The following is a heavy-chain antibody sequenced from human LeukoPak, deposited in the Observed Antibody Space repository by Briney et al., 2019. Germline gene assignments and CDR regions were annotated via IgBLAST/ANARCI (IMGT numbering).Heavy chain of an antibody. CDR2: IYYTGNT. D-gene: IGHD1-1*01. Sequence: PSETLSLTCTVSGGSISNYYWNWIREPPGKGLEWIGYIYYTGNTNYNPSLKSRVTISVDTSKNQFSLKLSSVTAADTAVYYCARDRLQLQSWGQGTLVTVSS. CDR3: ARDRLQLQS. CDR1: GGSISNYY. V-gene: IGHV4-59*01. J-gene: IGHJ5*02.